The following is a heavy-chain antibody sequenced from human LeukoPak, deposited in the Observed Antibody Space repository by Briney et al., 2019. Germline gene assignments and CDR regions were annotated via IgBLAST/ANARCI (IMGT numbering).Heavy chain of an antibody. V-gene: IGHV3-7*03. CDR3: ARDGVSLWFGELFDY. D-gene: IGHD3-10*01. J-gene: IGHJ4*02. CDR1: GFTFSSYW. Sequence: GGSLRLSCSASGFTFSSYWMSWVRQAPGKGLEWVANIKQDGSEKNYVDSVKGRFTISRDNAKNSLCLQMNSLRAEDTAVYYCARDGVSLWFGELFDYWGQGTLVTVSS. CDR2: IKQDGSEK.